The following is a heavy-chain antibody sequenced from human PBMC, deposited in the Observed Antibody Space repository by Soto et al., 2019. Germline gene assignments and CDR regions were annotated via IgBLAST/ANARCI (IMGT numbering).Heavy chain of an antibody. J-gene: IGHJ4*02. V-gene: IGHV1-58*01. CDR2: IVVGSGNT. D-gene: IGHD5-12*01. CDR1: GFTFTSSA. CDR3: AADPARMVATQGFAY. Sequence: SVKVSCKASGFTFTSSAVQWVRQARGQRLEWIGWIVVGSGNTNYAQKFQERVTITRDMSTSTAYMELSSLRSEDTAVYYCAADPARMVATQGFAYWGQGTLVTVSS.